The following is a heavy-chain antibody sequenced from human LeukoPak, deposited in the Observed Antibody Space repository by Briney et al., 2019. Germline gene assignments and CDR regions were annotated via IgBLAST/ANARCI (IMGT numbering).Heavy chain of an antibody. CDR1: GGSISSGGYS. D-gene: IGHD4-17*01. J-gene: IGHJ5*02. V-gene: IGHV4-30-4*07. Sequence: SETLSLTCAVSGGSISSGGYSWSWIRQPPGKGLEWIGYIYYSGSTYYNPSLKSRVTISVDTSKNQFSLKLSSVTAADTAMYYCARNTVTSWNWFDPWGQGTLVIVSS. CDR2: IYYSGST. CDR3: ARNTVTSWNWFDP.